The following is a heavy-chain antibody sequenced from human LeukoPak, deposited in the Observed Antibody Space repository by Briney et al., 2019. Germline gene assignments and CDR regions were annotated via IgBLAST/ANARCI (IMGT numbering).Heavy chain of an antibody. CDR2: ISGGDSYM. J-gene: IGHJ4*02. D-gene: IGHD6-13*01. CDR1: VFTFSKYG. Sequence: GRSLTLSCAASVFTFSKYGMHWVRHAPGKGLEWVSYISGGDSYMYYADSVKGRFTISRDNSKNTLYLQMNSLRVEGTAVYYCAKGDSSSWQLDYWGQGTLVTVSS. CDR3: AKGDSSSWQLDY. V-gene: IGHV3-21*01.